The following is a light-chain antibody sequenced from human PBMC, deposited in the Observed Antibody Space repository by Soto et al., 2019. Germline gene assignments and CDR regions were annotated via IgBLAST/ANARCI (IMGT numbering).Light chain of an antibody. CDR1: QSVSSY. CDR3: QQRSSWPPT. V-gene: IGKV3-11*01. J-gene: IGKJ3*01. CDR2: DAS. Sequence: EVVLTQSPATLSLSPGERATLSCRASQSVSSYLAWYQQKPGQAPSLLIYDASKRATGIPARFSGSGSGTDFTFTISGLEPEDFAVYYCQQRSSWPPTFGPGTKVDI.